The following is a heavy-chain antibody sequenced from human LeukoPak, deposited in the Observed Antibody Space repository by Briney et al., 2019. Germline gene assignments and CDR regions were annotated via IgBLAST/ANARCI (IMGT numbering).Heavy chain of an antibody. CDR3: ARGEYYDILTGYSYHFDY. J-gene: IGHJ4*02. D-gene: IGHD3-9*01. CDR1: GFTFSSYG. CDR2: IWYDGSNK. Sequence: PGGSLRLSCAASGFTFSSYGMHWVRQAPGKGLEWVAVIWYDGSNKYYADSVKGRFTISRDNSKNTLYLQMNSLRAEDTAVYYCARGEYYDILTGYSYHFDYWGQGTLVTVSS. V-gene: IGHV3-33*01.